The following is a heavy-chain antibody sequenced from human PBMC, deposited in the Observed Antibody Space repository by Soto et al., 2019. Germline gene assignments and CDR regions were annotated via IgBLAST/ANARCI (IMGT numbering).Heavy chain of an antibody. D-gene: IGHD2-15*01. CDR3: APAGDFDLLSFDR. Sequence: QITLKESGPPLVRPAQTLTLTCAGFSLTTTRMGVAWIRQPPGKALEWLALIYWDDDKRYSPSLKNRLTVSKATSTNRVVLTITNISPDDTGTYFCAPAGDFDLLSFDRWGPGTLVTVSS. CDR2: IYWDDDK. J-gene: IGHJ4*02. V-gene: IGHV2-5*02. CDR1: GFSLTTTRMG.